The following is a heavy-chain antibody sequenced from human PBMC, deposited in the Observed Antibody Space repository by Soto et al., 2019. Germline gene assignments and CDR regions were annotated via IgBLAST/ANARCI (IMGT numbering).Heavy chain of an antibody. J-gene: IGHJ4*02. CDR1: GFPFSRYS. Sequence: PGGSLRLFCAASGFPFSRYSLTWIRQAPANGVDWVSNIISDDNTIHYDPPVHGRFNVSKDHAKASLPLQMSSSSDADSVVYYCAREDAPKPPLYYISGYYLALNYWGQGTLVTVSS. V-gene: IGHV3-48*02. CDR3: AREDAPKPPLYYISGYYLALNY. D-gene: IGHD3-22*01. CDR2: IISDDNTI.